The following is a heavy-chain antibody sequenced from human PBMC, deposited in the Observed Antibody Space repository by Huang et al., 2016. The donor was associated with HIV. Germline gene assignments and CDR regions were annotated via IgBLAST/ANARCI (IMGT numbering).Heavy chain of an antibody. J-gene: IGHJ1*01. CDR3: ARERYYYDRSGYYTPVEYFHH. CDR2: MSGYNGKT. CDR1: GYTFTNYA. Sequence: QVQLVQSGAEVKKPGASVKVSCKASGYTFTNYALNWVRQAPGQRLEWIGWMSGYNGKTNYAQKDYGRVTMTKDTSTSTAYMELMSLISDDTAVYYCARERYYYDRSGYYTPVEYFHHWGQGTLVTVSS. D-gene: IGHD3-22*01. V-gene: IGHV1-18*01.